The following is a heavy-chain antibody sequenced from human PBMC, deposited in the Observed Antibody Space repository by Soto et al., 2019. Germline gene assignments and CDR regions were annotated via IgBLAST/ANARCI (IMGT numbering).Heavy chain of an antibody. CDR3: ARALRSVAWPPGS. CDR2: IYPGDSDT. Sequence: GESLKVSCKGSGYGFTRFWSGWVRQMAGKGLEWMGIIYPGDSDTRYSPSFQGQVTISADKSISTAYLQWSSLNPSDTAMYYCARALRSVAWPPGSWGQGTLVTLSS. D-gene: IGHD2-21*01. V-gene: IGHV5-51*01. CDR1: GYGFTRFW. J-gene: IGHJ1*01.